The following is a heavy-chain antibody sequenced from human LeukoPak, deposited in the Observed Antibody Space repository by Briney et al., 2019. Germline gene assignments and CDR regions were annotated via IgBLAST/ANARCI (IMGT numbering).Heavy chain of an antibody. D-gene: IGHD6-6*01. J-gene: IGHJ3*02. CDR3: ARDGRIAGRDDGFDI. Sequence: GGSLRLSCAASGFTFRSYEMSWVRQAPGKGLEWVSYISSSGSTIYYADSVKGRFTISRDNAKNSLHLQMNSLRAEDTAVYYCARDGRIAGRDDGFDIWGQGTMVTVSS. V-gene: IGHV3-48*03. CDR1: GFTFRSYE. CDR2: ISSSGSTI.